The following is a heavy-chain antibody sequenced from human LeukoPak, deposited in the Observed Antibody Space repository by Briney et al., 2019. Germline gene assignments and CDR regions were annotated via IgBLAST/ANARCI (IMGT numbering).Heavy chain of an antibody. V-gene: IGHV4-31*03. Sequence: SETLSLTCTVSGGSISSGGYYWSWIRQHPGKGLEWIGYIYYSGSTYYNPSLKSRVTISVDTSKNQFSLKLSSVTAADTAVYYCARGYDDWKIPHWFDPWGQGTLVTVSS. J-gene: IGHJ5*02. CDR2: IYYSGST. CDR1: GGSISSGGYY. D-gene: IGHD1-1*01. CDR3: ARGYDDWKIPHWFDP.